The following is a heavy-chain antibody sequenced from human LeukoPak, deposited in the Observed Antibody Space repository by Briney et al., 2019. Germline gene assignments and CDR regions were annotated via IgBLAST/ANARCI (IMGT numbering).Heavy chain of an antibody. V-gene: IGHV1-8*01. CDR1: GYTFTSYD. J-gene: IGHJ6*03. Sequence: ASVKVSCKASGYTFTSYDINWVRQATGQGLEWMGWMNPNSGNTGYAQKFQGRVTMTRNTSISTAYMELSSLRSEDTAVYYCAKRGYSYDFHCYYYMDVWGKGTTVTVSS. CDR3: AKRGYSYDFHCYYYMDV. CDR2: MNPNSGNT. D-gene: IGHD5-18*01.